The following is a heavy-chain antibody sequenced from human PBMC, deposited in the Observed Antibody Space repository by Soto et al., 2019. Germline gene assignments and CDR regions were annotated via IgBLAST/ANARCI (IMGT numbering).Heavy chain of an antibody. CDR3: TRDAKYYDILTGYFVNDY. V-gene: IGHV1-18*01. CDR1: GYTFRNFG. CDR2: ISTDNGNT. D-gene: IGHD3-9*01. J-gene: IGHJ4*02. Sequence: QVQLMQSGAEVKKPGASVKVSCKASGYTFRNFGISWVRQAPGQGLEWRGWISTDNGNTKYAQNFHDRVTMTTDTATTTVYMELRSLRSDDTAVYYCTRDAKYYDILTGYFVNDYWGQGTLVTVSS.